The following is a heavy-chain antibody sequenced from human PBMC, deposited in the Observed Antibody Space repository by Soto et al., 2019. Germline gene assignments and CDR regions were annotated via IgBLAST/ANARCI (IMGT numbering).Heavy chain of an antibody. CDR3: VRDFGWYFRSGYMDV. Sequence: EVQLVESGGGLVKPGGSLRLSCAASGFDFSSYRMNWVRQAPGKGLEWVSSINEDSSYIYYAHSLRGRFTISRDNAKESLYLQMNSLSAEDTAVYYGVRDFGWYFRSGYMDVWGDGATVTVSS. CDR1: GFDFSSYR. D-gene: IGHD3-10*01. CDR2: INEDSSYI. J-gene: IGHJ6*03. V-gene: IGHV3-21*02.